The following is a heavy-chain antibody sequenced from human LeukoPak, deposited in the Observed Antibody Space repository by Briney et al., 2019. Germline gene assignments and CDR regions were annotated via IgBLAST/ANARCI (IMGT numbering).Heavy chain of an antibody. J-gene: IGHJ4*02. CDR3: AKWKGMEIDY. V-gene: IGHV3-30*18. CDR2: ISYDGSNK. Sequence: GGSLRLSCAASGFSFSSYGMHGVRQAPGKGLEWVAVISYDGSNKYYADSVKGRFTISRDNSKNTLYLQMNSLRAEDTAVYYCAKWKGMEIDYWGQGTLVTVSS. D-gene: IGHD1-1*01. CDR1: GFSFSSYG.